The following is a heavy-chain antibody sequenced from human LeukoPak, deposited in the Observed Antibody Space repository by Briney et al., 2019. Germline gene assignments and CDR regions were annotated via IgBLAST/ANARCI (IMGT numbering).Heavy chain of an antibody. D-gene: IGHD1-26*01. CDR1: GYSFSSHG. J-gene: IGHJ6*03. CDR3: ARDLGPYVGSYYSHYNMDV. V-gene: IGHV1-18*01. CDR2: ISAYNGNT. Sequence: ASVKVSFKASGYSFSSHGISWARQAPGQGLEWMGWISAYNGNTNYAQKIQGRVTMTTDASTSTAYMELRSLTSDDTAVYYCARDLGPYVGSYYSHYNMDVWGKGTTVTVSS.